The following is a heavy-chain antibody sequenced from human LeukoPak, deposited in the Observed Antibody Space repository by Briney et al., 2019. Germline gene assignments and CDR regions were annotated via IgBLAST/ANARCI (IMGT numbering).Heavy chain of an antibody. D-gene: IGHD3-3*01. CDR1: GGSVSSGSYY. V-gene: IGHV4-61*01. CDR3: ARGGEYYDFWSGYYIPRFDY. J-gene: IGHJ4*02. Sequence: MSSETLSLTCTVSGGSVSSGSYYWSWIRQPPGKGLEWIGYIYYSGSTNYNPSLKSRVTISVDTSKNQFSLKLSSVTAADTAVYYCARGGEYYDFWSGYYIPRFDYWGQGTLVTVSS. CDR2: IYYSGST.